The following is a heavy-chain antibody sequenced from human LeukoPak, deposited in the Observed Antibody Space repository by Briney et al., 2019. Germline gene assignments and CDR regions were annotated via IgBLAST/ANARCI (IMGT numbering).Heavy chain of an antibody. CDR1: GGSISSYY. D-gene: IGHD3-3*01. CDR3: ARTRLNDFWSGYHMDV. CDR2: IYYSGST. J-gene: IGHJ6*03. Sequence: PSETLSLTCTVSGGSISSYYWSWIRQPPGKGLEWIEYIYYSGSTNYNPSLKSRVTISVDTSKNQFSLKLSSVTAADTAVYYCARTRLNDFWSGYHMDVWGKGTTVTVSS. V-gene: IGHV4-59*01.